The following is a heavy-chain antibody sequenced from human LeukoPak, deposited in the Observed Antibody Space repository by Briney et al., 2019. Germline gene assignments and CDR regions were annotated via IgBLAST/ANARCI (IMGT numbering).Heavy chain of an antibody. CDR1: GNTFAGHN. D-gene: IGHD6-25*01. Sequence: ASVKVSCKAPGNTFAGHNIHWRRQAPGQGLEVMGGINPDRGGTDYARQFQGRVTMPSDTSIRAAYMELSSLVSEDSAVYFCAISIQAAAIPAFDYWGQGTLVTVSS. CDR2: INPDRGGT. V-gene: IGHV1-2*02. CDR3: AISIQAAAIPAFDY. J-gene: IGHJ4*02.